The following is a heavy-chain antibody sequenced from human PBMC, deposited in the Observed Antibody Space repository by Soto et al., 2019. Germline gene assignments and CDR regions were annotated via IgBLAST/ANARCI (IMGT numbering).Heavy chain of an antibody. CDR1: GGSISSSSYY. D-gene: IGHD6-19*01. CDR3: ARHPRRAVAGTGRKWFDP. J-gene: IGHJ5*02. CDR2: IYYIGST. V-gene: IGHV4-39*01. Sequence: SETLSLTCTVCGGSISSSSYYWGWIRQPPGKGLEWIGSIYYIGSTYYNPSPKSRVTISVDTSKNQFSLKLSSVTAADTAVYYCARHPRRAVAGTGRKWFDPWGQRILVTVCS.